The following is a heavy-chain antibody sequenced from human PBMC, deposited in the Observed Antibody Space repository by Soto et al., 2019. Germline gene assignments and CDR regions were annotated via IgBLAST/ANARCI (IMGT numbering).Heavy chain of an antibody. Sequence: HPGGSLRLSCAASGFTFSSYAMSWVRQAPGKGLEWVSAISGSGGSTYYADYVKGRYTISRDNSKNKLYQQMNSLRAEDTAVYYFAKCQGFGEWTQGGYYYYMDVWGKGTTVTVSS. CDR2: ISGSGGST. V-gene: IGHV3-23*01. CDR3: AKCQGFGEWTQGGYYYYMDV. J-gene: IGHJ6*03. D-gene: IGHD3-10*01. CDR1: GFTFSSYA.